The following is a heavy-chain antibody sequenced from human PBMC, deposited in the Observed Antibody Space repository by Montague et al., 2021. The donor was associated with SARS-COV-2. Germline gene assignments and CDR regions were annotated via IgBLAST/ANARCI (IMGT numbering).Heavy chain of an antibody. CDR2: ISYDGSNK. Sequence: SLRLSCAASGFTFSSYAMHWVRQAPGKGLEWVAVISYDGSNKYYADSVKGRFTISRDNSKNTLYLQMNSLRAEDTAVYYCARKGYYYGMDVWGQGTTVTVSS. CDR1: GFTFSSYA. CDR3: ARKGYYYGMDV. V-gene: IGHV3-30*04. J-gene: IGHJ6*02.